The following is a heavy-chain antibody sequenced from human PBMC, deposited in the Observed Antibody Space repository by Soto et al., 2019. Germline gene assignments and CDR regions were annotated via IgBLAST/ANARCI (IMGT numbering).Heavy chain of an antibody. Sequence: PSETLSLTCAVSGWSFSGYYWSWIRQPPGKGLEWIGEINHSGSTNYNPSLKSRVTISVDTSKNQFSLKLSSVTAADTAVYYCARGGGLYDFWSGYNWFDPWGQGTLVTVSP. D-gene: IGHD3-3*01. J-gene: IGHJ5*02. CDR2: INHSGST. CDR1: GWSFSGYY. CDR3: ARGGGLYDFWSGYNWFDP. V-gene: IGHV4-34*01.